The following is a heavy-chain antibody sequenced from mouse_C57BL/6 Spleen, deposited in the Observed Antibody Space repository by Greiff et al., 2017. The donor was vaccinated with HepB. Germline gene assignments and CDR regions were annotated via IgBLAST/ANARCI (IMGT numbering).Heavy chain of an antibody. D-gene: IGHD3-3*01. CDR1: GYAFTNYL. Sequence: QVQLQQSGAELVRPGTSVKVSCKASGYAFTNYLIEWVKQRPGQGLEWIGVINPGSGGTNYNEKFKGKATLTADKSSSTADMQLSSLTSEDSAVYFCAREGGTGAMYDWGQGTSVTVSS. V-gene: IGHV1-54*01. CDR3: AREGGTGAMYD. CDR2: INPGSGGT. J-gene: IGHJ4*01.